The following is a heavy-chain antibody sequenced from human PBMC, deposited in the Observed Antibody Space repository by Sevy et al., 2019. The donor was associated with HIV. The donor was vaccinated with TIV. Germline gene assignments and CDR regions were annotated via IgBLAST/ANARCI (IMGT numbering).Heavy chain of an antibody. D-gene: IGHD3-22*01. Sequence: ASVKVSCKVSGYTLSQISMHWVRQAPGKGLEWMGRFDPEDGETIYAQKFQARVTMTEDTSTDTAYMELSNLRSDDTAVDFWSTTKEYYDSSGSPFDSWGQGTLVTGSS. CDR3: STTKEYYDSSGSPFDS. CDR2: FDPEDGET. J-gene: IGHJ4*02. CDR1: GYTLSQIS. V-gene: IGHV1-24*01.